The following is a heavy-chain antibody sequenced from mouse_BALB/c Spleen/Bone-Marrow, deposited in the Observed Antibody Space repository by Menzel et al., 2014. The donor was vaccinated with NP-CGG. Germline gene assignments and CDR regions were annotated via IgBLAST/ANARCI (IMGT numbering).Heavy chain of an antibody. CDR3: ARRGFDNSYWYFGV. J-gene: IGHJ1*01. CDR1: GFTFSSYG. V-gene: IGHV5-6*02. Sequence: EVNVVESGGDLVKPGGSLKLSCAASGFTFSSYGMSWVRQTPDKSLEWVATISSGGGHTYYPDSVKGRFTISRDNAKNTLYLQMSSLKSEDTAIYYCARRGFDNSYWYFGVWGAGTTVTVSS. CDR2: ISSGGGHT.